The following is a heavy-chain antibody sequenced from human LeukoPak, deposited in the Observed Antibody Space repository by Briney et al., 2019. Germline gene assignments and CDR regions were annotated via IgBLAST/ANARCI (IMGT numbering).Heavy chain of an antibody. CDR2: ISYSGSI. V-gene: IGHV4-59*08. D-gene: IGHD5-18*01. Sequence: SETLSLTCTVSGGSISRHYWSWIRQAPGKGLEWIGYISYSGSINYNPSLKSRVTISVGTSKNQFSLKLSSVTAADTAVFYCARHVGPGYSYGFDNWGQGTLVTVSS. CDR1: GGSISRHY. J-gene: IGHJ4*02. CDR3: ARHVGPGYSYGFDN.